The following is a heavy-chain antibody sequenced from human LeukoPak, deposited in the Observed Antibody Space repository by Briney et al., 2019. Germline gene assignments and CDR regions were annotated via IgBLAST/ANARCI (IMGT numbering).Heavy chain of an antibody. V-gene: IGHV1-2*02. CDR1: GYTFTGYY. J-gene: IGHJ4*02. Sequence: ASVKVSCKASGYTFTGYYMHWVRQAPGQGLEWMGWINPNSGGTNYAQKFQGRVTMTRDTSISTAYMELSRLRSDDTAVYYCARCPKDTYYFDYWGQGTLVTVSS. CDR2: INPNSGGT. CDR3: ARCPKDTYYFDY.